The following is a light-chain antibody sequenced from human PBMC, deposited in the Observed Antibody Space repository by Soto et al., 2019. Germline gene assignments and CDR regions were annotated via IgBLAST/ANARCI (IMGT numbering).Light chain of an antibody. V-gene: IGLV2-14*01. Sequence: QSALTQPASVSGSPGQSITISCTGTSRDVGGYNYVSWYQQHPGKAPKLMSYSASNRPSGVSHRFAGSKSGSTAYLTISGLHAEDEADYYCSSYTSSSPVLFAGGTKLTVL. J-gene: IGLJ2*01. CDR3: SSYTSSSPVL. CDR1: SRDVGGYNY. CDR2: SAS.